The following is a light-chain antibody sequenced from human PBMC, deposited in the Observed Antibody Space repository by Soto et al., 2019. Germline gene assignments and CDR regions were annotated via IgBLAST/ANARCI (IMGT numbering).Light chain of an antibody. CDR2: ATS. V-gene: IGKV3-15*01. J-gene: IGKJ3*01. Sequence: EIVVTQSPATLSVSPGERATLSCRASQSVGNNFAWYQQKPGQAPRLLIFATSTRATGVPARFSGSGSGTDFTLTISNLEPDDFAVYYCQHRRTFGPGTKVDVK. CDR3: QHRRT. CDR1: QSVGNN.